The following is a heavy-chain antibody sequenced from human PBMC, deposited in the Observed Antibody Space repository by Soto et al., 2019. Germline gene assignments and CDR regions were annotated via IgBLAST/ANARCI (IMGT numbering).Heavy chain of an antibody. CDR1: GGSISSYY. CDR2: IYYSGST. Sequence: PSETLSLTCTVSGGSISSYYWSWIRQPPGKGLEWIGYIYYSGSTNYNPSLKSRVTISVDTSKNQFSLKLSSVTAADTAVYYCARAPSPAVAGSYYYYYGMDVWGQGTTVTVSS. CDR3: ARAPSPAVAGSYYYYYGMDV. V-gene: IGHV4-59*01. J-gene: IGHJ6*02. D-gene: IGHD6-19*01.